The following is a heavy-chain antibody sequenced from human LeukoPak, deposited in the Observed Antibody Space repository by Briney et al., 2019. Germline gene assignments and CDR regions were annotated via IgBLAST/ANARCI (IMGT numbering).Heavy chain of an antibody. CDR3: ARRTEGNWNDVAFDI. V-gene: IGHV1-69*01. CDR2: FRPIIGTA. Sequence: SVKVSCKASVGTFSSYTISWVRHAPRQRLEWMGGFRPIIGTANYAQKCQGRVTITADESTSTANMELSSLRSEDTAVYYCARRTEGNWNDVAFDIWGQGTMVTVSS. D-gene: IGHD1-1*01. J-gene: IGHJ3*02. CDR1: VGTFSSYT.